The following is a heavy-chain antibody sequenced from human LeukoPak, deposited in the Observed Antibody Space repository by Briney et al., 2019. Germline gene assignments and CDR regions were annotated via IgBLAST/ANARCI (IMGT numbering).Heavy chain of an antibody. Sequence: ASVKVSCKASGYTFTSYGISWVRQAPGQGLEWMGWISAYNGNTSYAQKLQGRVTMTTDTSTSTAYMELRSLRSDDTAVYYCARDLLVRGVIYWFDPWGQGTLVTVSS. CDR1: GYTFTSYG. D-gene: IGHD3-10*01. J-gene: IGHJ5*02. CDR2: ISAYNGNT. V-gene: IGHV1-18*01. CDR3: ARDLLVRGVIYWFDP.